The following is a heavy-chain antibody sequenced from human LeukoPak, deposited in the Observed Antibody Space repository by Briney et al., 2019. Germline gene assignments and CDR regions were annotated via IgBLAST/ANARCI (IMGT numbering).Heavy chain of an antibody. Sequence: HGESLQISCQGSGSSFTSYWIGWVRQLPGKGLEWMGIIYPGDSDTRYSPSFQGQVTISADKSISTAYLQWSSLKASDTAMYYCARLIYGSGSYYTRSNWFDPWGQGTLVTVSS. D-gene: IGHD3-10*01. J-gene: IGHJ5*02. CDR1: GSSFTSYW. V-gene: IGHV5-51*01. CDR3: ARLIYGSGSYYTRSNWFDP. CDR2: IYPGDSDT.